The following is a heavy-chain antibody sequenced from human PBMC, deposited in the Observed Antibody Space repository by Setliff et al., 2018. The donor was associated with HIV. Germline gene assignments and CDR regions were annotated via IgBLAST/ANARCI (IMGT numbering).Heavy chain of an antibody. Sequence: GGSLRLSCAASGFTFSSHWMSWVRQAPGKGLEWVAVIWYDDTNKYYADSVRGRFTISRDKSKSTVYLQMNSLRTDDTAVYYCAKVYCGGDCYSGPDYWGQGTLVTVSS. V-gene: IGHV3-33*03. CDR3: AKVYCGGDCYSGPDY. CDR1: GFTFSSHW. D-gene: IGHD2-21*02. CDR2: IWYDDTNK. J-gene: IGHJ4*02.